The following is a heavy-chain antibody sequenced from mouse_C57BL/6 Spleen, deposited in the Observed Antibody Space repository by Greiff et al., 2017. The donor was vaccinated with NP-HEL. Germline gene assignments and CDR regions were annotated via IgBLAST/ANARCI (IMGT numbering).Heavy chain of an antibody. J-gene: IGHJ2*01. CDR2: INPNNGGT. D-gene: IGHD1-1*01. CDR1: GYTFTDYN. Sequence: EVKLVESGPELVKPGASVKIPCKASGYTFTDYNMDWVKQSHGKSLEWIGDINPNNGGTIYNQKFKGKATLTVDKSSSTAYMELRSLTSEDTAVYYCARGFYYGSSYVEYFDYWGQGTTLTVSS. V-gene: IGHV1-18*01. CDR3: ARGFYYGSSYVEYFDY.